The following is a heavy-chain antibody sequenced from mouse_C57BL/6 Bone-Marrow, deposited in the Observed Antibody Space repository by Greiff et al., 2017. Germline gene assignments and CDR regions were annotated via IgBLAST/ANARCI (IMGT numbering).Heavy chain of an antibody. CDR1: GVTFSSYG. CDR2: ISSGGSYT. J-gene: IGHJ2*01. V-gene: IGHV5-6*01. Sequence: EVQLVESGGDLVKPGGSLKLSCADSGVTFSSYGMSWVRQTPDKRLEWVATISSGGSYTYYPDSVKGRFTIARDNAKNTLYLQMSSLKSEDTAMYYCARHENGYYEDYWCQGTTLTVSS. D-gene: IGHD2-3*01. CDR3: ARHENGYYEDY.